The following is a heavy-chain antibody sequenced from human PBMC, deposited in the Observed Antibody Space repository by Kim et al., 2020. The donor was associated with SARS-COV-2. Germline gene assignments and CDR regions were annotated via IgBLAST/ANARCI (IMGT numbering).Heavy chain of an antibody. D-gene: IGHD3-10*01. CDR3: ARQVVNPITGTYRGNWSFDV. V-gene: IGHV5-51*01. CDR1: GYIFSNYW. CDR2: IYPADSDT. Sequence: GESLKISCKASGYIFSNYWIGWVRPMPGRGLEYMGVIYPADSDTRYSPSFQGLVTISADKSITTAYLQRSNLKPSDSAMYYCARQVVNPITGTYRGNWSFDVWGRGSLVTVSS. J-gene: IGHJ2*01.